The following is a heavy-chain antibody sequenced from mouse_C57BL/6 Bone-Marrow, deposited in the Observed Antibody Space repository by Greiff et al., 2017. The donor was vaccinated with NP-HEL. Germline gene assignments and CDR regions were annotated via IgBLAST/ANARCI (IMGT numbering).Heavy chain of an antibody. CDR1: GYTFTSYW. CDR3: ARSAELCPKAMDY. CDR2: INPSNGGT. D-gene: IGHD1-1*02. V-gene: IGHV1-53*01. J-gene: IGHJ4*01. Sequence: VQLQQPGTELVKPGASVKLSCKASGYTFTSYWMHWVKQRPGQGLEWIGNINPSNGGTNYNEKFKSKATLTVDKSSSTAYMQLSSLTSEDSAVYYCARSAELCPKAMDYWGQGTSVTVSS.